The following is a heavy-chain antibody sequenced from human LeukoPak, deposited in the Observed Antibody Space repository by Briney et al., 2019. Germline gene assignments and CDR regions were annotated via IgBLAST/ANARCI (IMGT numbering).Heavy chain of an antibody. CDR3: ARRAGAYSHPYDY. D-gene: IGHD4/OR15-4a*01. Sequence: HSGGSLRLSCTVSGFTVSSNSMSWVRQAPGKGLEWVSFIYSDNTHYSDSVKGRFTISRDNSMNTLYLQMNSLRAEDTAVYYCARRAGAYSHPYDYWGQGTLVTVSS. CDR2: IYSDNT. CDR1: GFTVSSNS. V-gene: IGHV3-53*01. J-gene: IGHJ4*02.